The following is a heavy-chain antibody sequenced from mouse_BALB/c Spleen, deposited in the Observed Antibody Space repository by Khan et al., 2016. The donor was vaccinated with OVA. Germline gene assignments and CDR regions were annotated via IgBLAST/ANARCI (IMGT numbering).Heavy chain of an antibody. CDR2: ITYSGNT. D-gene: IGHD1-1*01. V-gene: IGHV3-2*02. CDR3: SRIYGGYFDY. Sequence: EVQLQESGPGLVKPSQSLYLSCTATGYSITSYYVWNWIQKLPGNKLGWVGHITYSGNTKYNPTLKSRISITRDTSKNQFFLQLNSVTTEDTATDYCSRIYGGYFDYWGQGTTLTVSS. J-gene: IGHJ2*01. CDR1: GYSITSYYV.